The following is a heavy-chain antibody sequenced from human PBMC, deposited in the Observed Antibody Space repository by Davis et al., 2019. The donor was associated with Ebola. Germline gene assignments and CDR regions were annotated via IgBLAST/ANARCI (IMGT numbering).Heavy chain of an antibody. J-gene: IGHJ5*02. Sequence: GESLKISCKGSGYSFTSYWISWVRQMPGKGLEWMGRIDPSDSYTNYSPSFQGQVTISADKSISTAYLQWSSLKASDTAMYYCARQGVRYFDWLSPLYNWFDPWGQGTLVTVSS. V-gene: IGHV5-10-1*04. CDR1: GYSFTSYW. CDR2: IDPSDSYT. D-gene: IGHD3-9*01. CDR3: ARQGVRYFDWLSPLYNWFDP.